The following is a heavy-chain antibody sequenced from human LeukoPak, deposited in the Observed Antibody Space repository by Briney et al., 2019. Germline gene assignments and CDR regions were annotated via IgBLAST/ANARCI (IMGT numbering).Heavy chain of an antibody. D-gene: IGHD3-10*01. Sequence: PSETLSLTCAVYGGSFSGYYWSWIRQPPGKGLEWIGEINHSGSTNYNPSLKSRVTISVDTSKNQFSLKLSSVTAADTAVYYCAPRALWFGDHGGYWGQGTLVTVSS. CDR1: GGSFSGYY. J-gene: IGHJ4*02. CDR2: INHSGST. V-gene: IGHV4-34*01. CDR3: APRALWFGDHGGY.